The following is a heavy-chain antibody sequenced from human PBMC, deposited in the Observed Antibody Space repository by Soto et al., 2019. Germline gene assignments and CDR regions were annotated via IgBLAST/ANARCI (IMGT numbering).Heavy chain of an antibody. V-gene: IGHV4-59*01. CDR2: VYYSGSS. CDR3: VRDYLLAGFDT. D-gene: IGHD6-19*01. Sequence: SETLSLTCTVSNGSISTYYWTWARQPPGKGLEWIGYVYYSGSSNYNPSLKSRVGMSIDTSKNQFSLELKSVTAADTATYYCVRDYLLAGFDTWGQGILVTVSS. J-gene: IGHJ5*02. CDR1: NGSISTYY.